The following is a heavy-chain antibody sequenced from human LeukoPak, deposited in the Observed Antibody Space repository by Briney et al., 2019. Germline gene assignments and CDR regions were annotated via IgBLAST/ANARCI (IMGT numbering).Heavy chain of an antibody. CDR1: GYTFTSYG. D-gene: IGHD2-2*01. J-gene: IGHJ4*02. V-gene: IGHV1-18*01. Sequence: ASVKVSCKASGYTFTSYGISWVRQAPGQGLEWMGWISAYNGNTNYAQKLQGRVTMTTDTSTSTAYMELRSLRSDDTAVYYSARDKEIVVVPAAPFDYWGQGTLVTVSS. CDR2: ISAYNGNT. CDR3: ARDKEIVVVPAAPFDY.